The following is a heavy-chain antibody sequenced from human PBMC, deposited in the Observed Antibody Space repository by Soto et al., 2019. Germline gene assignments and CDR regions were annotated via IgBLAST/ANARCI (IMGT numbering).Heavy chain of an antibody. V-gene: IGHV4-34*01. CDR3: ASLIGDNSRCFDP. D-gene: IGHD2-21*01. CDR2: INHSGST. J-gene: IGHJ5*02. CDR1: GGSFSGYY. Sequence: PSETLSLTCAVYGGSFSGYYWSWIRQPPGKGLEWIGEINHSGSTNYNPSLKSRVTISLDTSKNQFSLKLSSVTAADTAVYYCASLIGDNSRCFDPWGQGTLVTVSS.